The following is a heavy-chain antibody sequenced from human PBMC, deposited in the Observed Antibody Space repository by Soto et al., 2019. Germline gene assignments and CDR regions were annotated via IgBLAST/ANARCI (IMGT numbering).Heavy chain of an antibody. V-gene: IGHV4-31*03. CDR1: GGSISSGGYY. D-gene: IGHD3-3*01. Sequence: SETLSLTCTLSGGSISSGGYYWNWIRQHPWKGLEWIGNIYYSGSTYYNPSLKSRVTISVDTSKNQFSLKLSSVTAADTAVYYCASLDFNWFDPWGQGTLVTVSS. J-gene: IGHJ5*02. CDR3: ASLDFNWFDP. CDR2: IYYSGST.